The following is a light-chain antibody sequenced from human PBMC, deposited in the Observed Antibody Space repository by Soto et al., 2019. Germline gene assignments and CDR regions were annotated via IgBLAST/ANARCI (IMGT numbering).Light chain of an antibody. CDR1: QSISIW. J-gene: IGKJ1*01. V-gene: IGKV1-5*01. Sequence: DIQMTQSPSTLSASVGDRVTITCRASQSISIWLSWYQLKPGQAPKLLISDASGLEGWVPSRFSGSGSGKDIKLTISRLQPDDFAPYYCQQYSSDWTFGQGTKEEIK. CDR2: DAS. CDR3: QQYSSDWT.